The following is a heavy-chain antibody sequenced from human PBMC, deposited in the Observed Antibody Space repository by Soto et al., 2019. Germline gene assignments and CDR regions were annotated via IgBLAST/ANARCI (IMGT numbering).Heavy chain of an antibody. CDR3: ARSVYYDFWSGQNYYYYMDV. D-gene: IGHD3-3*01. Sequence: ASMKVSCKASGYTFTSYGISWVRQAPGQGLEWMGWISAYNGNTNYAQKLQGRVTMTTDTSTSTAYMELRSLRSDDTAVYYCARSVYYDFWSGQNYYYYMDVWGKGTTVTVSS. V-gene: IGHV1-18*01. J-gene: IGHJ6*03. CDR1: GYTFTSYG. CDR2: ISAYNGNT.